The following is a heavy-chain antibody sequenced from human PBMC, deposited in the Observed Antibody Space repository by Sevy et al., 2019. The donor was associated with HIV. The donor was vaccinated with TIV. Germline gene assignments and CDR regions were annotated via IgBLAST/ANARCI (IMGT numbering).Heavy chain of an antibody. CDR1: GFTFSSYA. D-gene: IGHD6-13*01. CDR3: AKDLGIAREYFDL. J-gene: IGHJ2*01. CDR2: ISGSGGST. V-gene: IGHV3-23*01. Sequence: GGSLRLSCAASGFTFSSYAMSWVRQAPGKGLEWVSAISGSGGSTYYADSVKGRFTISRDNSKNTLYLQMNSLRAEDMAVYYCAKDLGIAREYFDLWGRGTLVTVSS.